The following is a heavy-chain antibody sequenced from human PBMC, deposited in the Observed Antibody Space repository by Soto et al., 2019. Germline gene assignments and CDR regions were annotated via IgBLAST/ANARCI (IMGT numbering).Heavy chain of an antibody. J-gene: IGHJ6*02. Sequence: ASVKVSCKTSGYTFTSYGISWVRQAPGQGLEWLGWISGYDGRTNLAQKVQDRVTMTTDTSTSTVYMELRSLRSDDTAVYYCAREGDVPYYYYGMDGWGQGNTVTFSS. D-gene: IGHD2-21*02. CDR1: GYTFTSYG. CDR2: ISGYDGRT. V-gene: IGHV1-18*01. CDR3: AREGDVPYYYYGMDG.